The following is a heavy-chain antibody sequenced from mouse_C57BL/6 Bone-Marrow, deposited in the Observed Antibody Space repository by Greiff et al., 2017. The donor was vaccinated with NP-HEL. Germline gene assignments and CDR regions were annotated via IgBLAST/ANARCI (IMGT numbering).Heavy chain of an antibody. CDR1: GFTFSDYG. Sequence: EVQGVESGGGLVKPGGSLKLSCAASGFTFSDYGMHWVRQAPEKGLEWVAYISSGSSTIYYADKVKGRFTISRDNAKNTLFLQMTSLRSEDTAMYYCARSPLYYGSSYCYYAMDYWGQGTSVTVSS. CDR3: ARSPLYYGSSYCYYAMDY. D-gene: IGHD1-1*01. CDR2: ISSGSSTI. J-gene: IGHJ4*01. V-gene: IGHV5-17*01.